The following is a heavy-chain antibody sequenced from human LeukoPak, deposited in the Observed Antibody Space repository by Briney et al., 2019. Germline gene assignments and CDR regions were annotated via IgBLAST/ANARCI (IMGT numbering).Heavy chain of an antibody. CDR2: IRFDGSNK. D-gene: IGHD3-3*01. CDR1: GFTFSSSG. Sequence: SGGSLRLSCAASGFTFSSSGMHWVRQAPGKGLEWVAFIRFDGSNKYYADSVKGRFTISRDNSKNTLYLQMNSLRAEDTAVYYCAKDRGIFGVVIDDYWGQGTLVTVSS. CDR3: AKDRGIFGVVIDDY. J-gene: IGHJ4*02. V-gene: IGHV3-30*02.